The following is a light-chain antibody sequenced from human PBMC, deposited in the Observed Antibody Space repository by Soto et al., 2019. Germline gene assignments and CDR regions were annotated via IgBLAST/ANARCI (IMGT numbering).Light chain of an antibody. CDR1: SSNIVHDP. Sequence: QSVLTQPPSASGTPGQTITISCTGTSSNIVHDPVHWYQQLPGEAPKLLIYVNDHRPSGVPDRFSGSKSGTTASLAISGLQPEDEADYYCVACDDSHNALFGTGTKVTVL. CDR2: VND. J-gene: IGLJ1*01. CDR3: VACDDSHNAL. V-gene: IGLV1-44*01.